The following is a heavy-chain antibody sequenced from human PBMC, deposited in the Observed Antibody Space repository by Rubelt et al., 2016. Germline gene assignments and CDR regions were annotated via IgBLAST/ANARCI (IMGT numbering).Heavy chain of an antibody. J-gene: IGHJ4*02. V-gene: IGHV4-39*07. Sequence: QLQLQESGPGLVKPSETLSLTCTVSGGSISSSSYYWGWIRQPPGKGLEWIGSIYYSGSTYYNPSLKSRVTISVDTSKNQFSRKLSSVTAADTAVYYCAASTARLTTDFDYWGQGTLVTVSS. CDR3: AASTARLTTDFDY. CDR2: IYYSGST. D-gene: IGHD1-14*01. CDR1: GGSISSSSYY.